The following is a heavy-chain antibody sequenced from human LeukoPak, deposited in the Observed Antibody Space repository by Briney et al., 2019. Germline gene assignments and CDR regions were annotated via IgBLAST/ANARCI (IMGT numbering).Heavy chain of an antibody. J-gene: IGHJ6*03. CDR2: IYYSGST. CDR3: ARGVTTVTAIGYYYYYMDV. CDR1: GGSISSYY. V-gene: IGHV4-59*01. Sequence: SETLSLTCTVSGGSISSYYWSWIRQPPGKGLEWIGYIYYSGSTNYNPSLKSRVTISVDTSKNQFSLKLSSVTAADTAVYYCARGVTTVTAIGYYYYYMDVWGKGTTVTVSS. D-gene: IGHD4-17*01.